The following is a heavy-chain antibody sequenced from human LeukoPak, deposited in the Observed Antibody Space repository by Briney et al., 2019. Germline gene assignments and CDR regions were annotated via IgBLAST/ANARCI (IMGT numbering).Heavy chain of an antibody. Sequence: SETLSLTCTVSGGSISSSSYYWGWIRQPPGKGLECIGNIYPSGTPYYNPSLKSRVTISIDTSKSQFSLRLSSVTAADTAVYYCVQNIPGAIEHWGQGTLATVSS. CDR1: GGSISSSSYY. V-gene: IGHV4-39*01. CDR3: VQNIPGAIEH. CDR2: IYPSGTP. J-gene: IGHJ1*01. D-gene: IGHD1-7*01.